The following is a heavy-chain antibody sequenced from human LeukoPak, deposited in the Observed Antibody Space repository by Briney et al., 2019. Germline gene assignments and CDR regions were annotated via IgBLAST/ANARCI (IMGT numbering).Heavy chain of an antibody. Sequence: RTGGSLRLSSAASGFTVSSNYMSWVRQAPGKGLEWVSVIYSGGSTYYADSVKGRFTISRDNSKNTLYLQMNSLRAEDTAVYYCARDGYYDSSAQDYWGQGTLVTVSS. J-gene: IGHJ4*02. CDR2: IYSGGST. CDR1: GFTVSSNY. D-gene: IGHD3-22*01. V-gene: IGHV3-53*01. CDR3: ARDGYYDSSAQDY.